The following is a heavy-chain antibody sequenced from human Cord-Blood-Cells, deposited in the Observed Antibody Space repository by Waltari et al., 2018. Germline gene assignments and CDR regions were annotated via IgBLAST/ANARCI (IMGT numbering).Heavy chain of an antibody. CDR1: GYSFTSYW. V-gene: IGHV5-51*01. J-gene: IGHJ3*02. D-gene: IGHD3-3*01. CDR2: IYPGDSDT. Sequence: EVQLVQSGVEVKKPGESLKISCKGSGYSFTSYWIGWVRQMPGKGLEWMGIIYPGDSDTRYSPSFQGQVTISADKSISTAYLQWSSLKASDTAMYYCAGQITATIFGVADAFDIWGQGTMVTVSS. CDR3: AGQITATIFGVADAFDI.